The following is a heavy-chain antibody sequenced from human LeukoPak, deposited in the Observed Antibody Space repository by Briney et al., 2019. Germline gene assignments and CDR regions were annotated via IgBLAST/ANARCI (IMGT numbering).Heavy chain of an antibody. CDR1: GYTFTSYG. CDR3: ARVFRLGYSAFDI. J-gene: IGHJ3*02. Sequence: ASVKVSCKASGYTFTSYGISWVRQAPGQGLEWMGWINPNSGGTNYAQKFQGWVTMTRDTSISTAYMELSRLRSDDTAVYYCARVFRLGYSAFDIWGQGTLVTVSS. CDR2: INPNSGGT. V-gene: IGHV1-2*04. D-gene: IGHD2-15*01.